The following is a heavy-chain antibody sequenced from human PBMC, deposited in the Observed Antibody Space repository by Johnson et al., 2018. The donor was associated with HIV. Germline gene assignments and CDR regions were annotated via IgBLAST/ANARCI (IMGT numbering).Heavy chain of an antibody. CDR1: GFIFSDYY. CDR3: AKDIAFGGVIVVAFDI. J-gene: IGHJ3*02. Sequence: QVQLVESGGGVVQPGRSLRLSCAASGFIFSDYYMTWIRQAPGKGLEWLSFISSSGDIIRYADSVKGRFTISRDNAKNSLYLQMNSLRAEDTALYYCAKDIAFGGVIVVAFDIWGQGTMVTVSS. CDR2: ISSSGDII. D-gene: IGHD3-16*02. V-gene: IGHV3-11*01.